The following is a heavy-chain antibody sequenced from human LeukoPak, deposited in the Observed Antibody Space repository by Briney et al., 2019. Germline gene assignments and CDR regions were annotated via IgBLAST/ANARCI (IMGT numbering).Heavy chain of an antibody. CDR1: GFTFSDYY. J-gene: IGHJ4*02. D-gene: IGHD3-3*01. V-gene: IGHV3-11*04. CDR3: ARDERYYDFWSGRD. Sequence: GGSLRLSCAASGFTFSDYYMSCMRQAPGKGLEWVSFISSSGNAEYYADSVKGRFTISRDNAKNLLYVQMSSLTAEDTAVYYCARDERYYDFWSGRDWGQGTLVTVSS. CDR2: ISSSGNAE.